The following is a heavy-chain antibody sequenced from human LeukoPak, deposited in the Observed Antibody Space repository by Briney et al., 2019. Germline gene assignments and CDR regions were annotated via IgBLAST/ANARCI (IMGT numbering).Heavy chain of an antibody. D-gene: IGHD6-19*01. CDR1: GGSISSYY. J-gene: IGHJ4*02. CDR2: IYYSGST. V-gene: IGHV4-59*01. Sequence: MASETLSLTCTVSGGSISSYYWSWIRQPPGKGLEWIGYIYYSGSTNYNPSLKSRVTILVDTSKNQFSLKLSSVTAADTAVYYCARGIAVAGPFDYWAREPWSPSPQ. CDR3: ARGIAVAGPFDY.